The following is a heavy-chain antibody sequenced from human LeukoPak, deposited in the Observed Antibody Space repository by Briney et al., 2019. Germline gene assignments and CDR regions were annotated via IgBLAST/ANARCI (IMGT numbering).Heavy chain of an antibody. CDR2: INPSGGST. Sequence: GASVKVSCKASGYTFTSYYMHWVRQAPGQGLEGMEIINPSGGSTSYAQKFQGRVTMTRDTSTSTVYMELSSLRSEDTAVYYCARDGLYCTNGVCSSDIWGQGTLVTVSS. CDR3: ARDGLYCTNGVCSSDI. CDR1: GYTFTSYY. D-gene: IGHD2-8*01. J-gene: IGHJ3*02. V-gene: IGHV1-46*01.